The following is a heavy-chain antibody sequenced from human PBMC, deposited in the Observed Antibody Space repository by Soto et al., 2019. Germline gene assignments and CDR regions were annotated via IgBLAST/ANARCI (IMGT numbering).Heavy chain of an antibody. CDR1: GFTLSSKG. CDR3: SGEVASGY. Sequence: QVQLVESGGGVVQPGRSLRLSCAASGFTLSSKGMHWVRQAPGKGLEWVAVISRDGSTKYYADYVKGLFTISRDNCKNPLYLELNSLRADDTAVYYCSGEVASGYWGQGTVVTVSS. CDR2: ISRDGSTK. D-gene: IGHD2-21*01. J-gene: IGHJ4*02. V-gene: IGHV3-30*03.